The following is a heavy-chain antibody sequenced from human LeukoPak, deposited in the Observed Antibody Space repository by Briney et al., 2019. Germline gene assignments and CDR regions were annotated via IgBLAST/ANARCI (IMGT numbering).Heavy chain of an antibody. CDR2: ISWNSGSI. Sequence: QSGRSLRLSCAASGFTFDDYAMHWVRQAPGKGLEWVSGISWNSGSIDYADSVKGRFTISRDNAKNSLYLQMNSLRAEDTALYYCAKDSRAKSGSYKPRTPFDYWGQGTLVTASS. CDR1: GFTFDDYA. CDR3: AKDSRAKSGSYKPRTPFDY. D-gene: IGHD1-26*01. V-gene: IGHV3-9*01. J-gene: IGHJ4*02.